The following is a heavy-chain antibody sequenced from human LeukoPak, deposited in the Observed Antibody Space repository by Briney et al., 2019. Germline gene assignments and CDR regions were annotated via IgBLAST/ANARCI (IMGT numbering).Heavy chain of an antibody. V-gene: IGHV3-7*01. Sequence: PGGSLRLSCAASGFTFSTYWMRWVRQAPGKGLDWVANIKEDGREKYYVDSVKGRFTISRDNAKNSLYLQMNSLRAEDTAVYYCARDNRGKDYWGQGTLVTVSS. CDR1: GFTFSTYW. CDR3: ARDNRGKDY. D-gene: IGHD3-10*01. J-gene: IGHJ4*02. CDR2: IKEDGREK.